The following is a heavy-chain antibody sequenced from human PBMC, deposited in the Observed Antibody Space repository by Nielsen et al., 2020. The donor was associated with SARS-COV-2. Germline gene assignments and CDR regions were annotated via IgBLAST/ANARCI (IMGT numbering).Heavy chain of an antibody. J-gene: IGHJ6*02. Sequence: SVKVSCKASGGTFSSYAISWVRQAPGQGLEWMGRIIPILGIANYAQKLQGRVTMTTDTSTSTAYMELRSLRSDDTAVYYCARDPSNYYGSGSYYTVYYYYGMDVWGQGTTVTVSS. D-gene: IGHD3-10*01. CDR2: IIPILGIA. V-gene: IGHV1-69*04. CDR3: ARDPSNYYGSGSYYTVYYYYGMDV. CDR1: GGTFSSYA.